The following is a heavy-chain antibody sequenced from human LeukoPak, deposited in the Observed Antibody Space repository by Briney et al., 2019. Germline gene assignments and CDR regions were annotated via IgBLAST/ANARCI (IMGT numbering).Heavy chain of an antibody. V-gene: IGHV3-7*01. J-gene: IGHJ4*02. CDR1: GFNFSSYW. CDR2: IKQDGSEK. Sequence: GGSLRLSCAASGFNFSSYWMSWVRQAPGKGLEWVANIKQDGSEKYYVDSVKGRFTISRDNAKNSLYLQMNSLRVEDTAVYYCARGSAAAAGTEDYWGQGTLVTVSS. CDR3: ARGSAAAAGTEDY. D-gene: IGHD6-13*01.